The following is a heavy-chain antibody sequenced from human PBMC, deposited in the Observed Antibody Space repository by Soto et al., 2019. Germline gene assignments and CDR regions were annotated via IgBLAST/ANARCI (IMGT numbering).Heavy chain of an antibody. D-gene: IGHD6-13*01. V-gene: IGHV1-3*01. CDR1: GYTFTSYA. CDR3: ARDGGDSSSWYSLNWFDP. J-gene: IGHJ5*02. CDR2: INAGNGNT. Sequence: GASVKVSCKASGYTFTSYAMHWVRQAPGQRLEWMGWINAGNGNTKYSQKFQGGVTITRDTSASTAYMELSSLRSEDTAVYYCARDGGDSSSWYSLNWFDPWGQGTLVTVSS.